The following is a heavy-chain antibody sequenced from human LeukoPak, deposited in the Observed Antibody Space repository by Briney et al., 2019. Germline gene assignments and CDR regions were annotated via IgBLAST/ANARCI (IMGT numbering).Heavy chain of an antibody. D-gene: IGHD7-27*01. CDR2: MYHSGST. J-gene: IGHJ4*02. CDR1: GYSISSAYY. Sequence: SETLSLTCRVSGYSISSAYYWGWIRQPPGKGLEWIGTMYHSGSTNYNPSLKSRVTISVDTSKNQFSLKLSSVTAADTAVYFCARGFRGDNFDYWGQGTLVTVSS. CDR3: ARGFRGDNFDY. V-gene: IGHV4-38-2*02.